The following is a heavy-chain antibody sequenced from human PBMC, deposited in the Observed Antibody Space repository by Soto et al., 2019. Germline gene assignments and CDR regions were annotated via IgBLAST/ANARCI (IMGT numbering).Heavy chain of an antibody. V-gene: IGHV3-21*01. CDR3: ARVETVLRLVEWPPYIYGVDA. CDR2: ISSSSSYI. D-gene: IGHD3-3*01. CDR1: AFTFSSYS. Sequence: GGSLRLSCAASAFTFSSYSMNWVRQAPGKGLEWVSSISSSSSYIYYADSVKGRFTISRDNAKNSLYLQMNSLRAEDTAVYYCARVETVLRLVEWPPYIYGVDAGCQATT. J-gene: IGHJ6*02.